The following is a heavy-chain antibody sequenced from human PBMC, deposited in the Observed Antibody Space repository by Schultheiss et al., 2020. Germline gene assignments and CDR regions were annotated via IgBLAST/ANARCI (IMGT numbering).Heavy chain of an antibody. CDR3: ARGPRLWQLVRDPLGDYYYYGMDV. CDR1: GFTFSSYA. Sequence: GESLKISCSASGFTFSSYAMHWVRQAPGKGLEYVSAISSNGGSTYYADSVKGRFTISRDNSKNTLYLQMSSLRAEDTAVYYCARGPRLWQLVRDPLGDYYYYGMDVWGKGTTVTVSS. CDR2: ISSNGGST. V-gene: IGHV3-64D*06. J-gene: IGHJ6*04. D-gene: IGHD6-6*01.